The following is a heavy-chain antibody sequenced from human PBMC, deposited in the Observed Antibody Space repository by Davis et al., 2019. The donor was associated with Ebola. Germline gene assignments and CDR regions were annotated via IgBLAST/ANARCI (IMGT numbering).Heavy chain of an antibody. CDR2: IKPHKGNT. D-gene: IGHD1-1*01. V-gene: IGHV1-18*04. CDR1: LYTFLAYH. CDR3: ARAQFPTTSDH. Sequence: ASVTVSCMASLYTFLAYHMQCLRQAPGQRLEWTGWIKPHKGNTNYAQNVQGRVTMTTDTSTSTAYMEVGILRSDDTAVYYCARAQFPTTSDHWGQGTLVAVSS. J-gene: IGHJ4*02.